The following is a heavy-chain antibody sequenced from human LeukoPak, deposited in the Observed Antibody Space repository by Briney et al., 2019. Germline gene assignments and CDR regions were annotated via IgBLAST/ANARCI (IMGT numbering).Heavy chain of an antibody. V-gene: IGHV4-59*08. J-gene: IGHJ3*02. D-gene: IGHD3-10*01. CDR2: IYYSGST. CDR3: ARRLWLNAFDI. Sequence: SETLSLTCTVSGGSISSYYWSWNRQPPGKGLEWIGYIYYSGSTNYNPSLKSRVTISVDTSKNQFSLKLSSVTAADTAVYYCARRLWLNAFDIWGQGTMVTVSS. CDR1: GGSISSYY.